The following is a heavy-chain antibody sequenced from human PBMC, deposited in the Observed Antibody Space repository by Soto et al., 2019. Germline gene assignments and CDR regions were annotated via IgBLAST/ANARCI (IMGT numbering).Heavy chain of an antibody. J-gene: IGHJ6*02. D-gene: IGHD2-2*01. CDR1: GGTFSSYA. CDR2: IIPIFGTA. V-gene: IGHV1-69*13. Sequence: SVKVSCKASGGTFSSYAISWVRQAPGQGLEWMGGIIPIFGTANYAQKFQGRVTITADESTSTAYMELSSLRSEDTAVYYCARVRGDIVVVPAAMGDYYYYGMDVWGQGTTVTVSS. CDR3: ARVRGDIVVVPAAMGDYYYYGMDV.